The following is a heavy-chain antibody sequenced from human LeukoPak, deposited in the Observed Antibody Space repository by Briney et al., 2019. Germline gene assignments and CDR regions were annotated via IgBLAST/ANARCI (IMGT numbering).Heavy chain of an antibody. CDR2: IYTSGNT. J-gene: IGHJ3*02. D-gene: IGHD3-22*01. V-gene: IGHV4-4*07. Sequence: PSETLSLTCTVSGGPIRSYHWSWIRQPAGTGLEWIGQIYTSGNTKYNPSLKSRVTISLDKSKNQLSLKLNSVTAADTAVYYCARTDVREGFGYYFDRGALDIWSQGTMVTVSS. CDR3: ARTDVREGFGYYFDRGALDI. CDR1: GGPIRSYH.